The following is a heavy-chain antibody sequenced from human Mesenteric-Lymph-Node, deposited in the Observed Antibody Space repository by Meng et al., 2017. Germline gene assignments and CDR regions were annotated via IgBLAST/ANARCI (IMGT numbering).Heavy chain of an antibody. V-gene: IGHV3-23*01. J-gene: IGHJ4*02. Sequence: GGSLRLSCAAAGFIFSDYEINWVRQAPGKGLEWVSAIGRGTDTYYADSVKGRFTMSRDKSKNTLYLQMNSLRAEDTALYYCAKDSTYYYDSSGACDYWGQGTLVTVSS. CDR2: IGRGTDT. CDR1: GFIFSDYE. D-gene: IGHD3-22*01. CDR3: AKDSTYYYDSSGACDY.